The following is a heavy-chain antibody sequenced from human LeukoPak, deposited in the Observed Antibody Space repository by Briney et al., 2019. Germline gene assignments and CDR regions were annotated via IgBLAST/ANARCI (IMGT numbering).Heavy chain of an antibody. J-gene: IGHJ6*02. Sequence: PSETLSPTCTVSGGSISSGSYYWSWIRQPPGKGLEWVSYISSSSSTIYYADSVKGRFTISRGNSKNTLYLQMNSLRAEDTAVYYCAKDRLGVLWFGEFYYGMDVWGQGTTVTVSS. CDR2: ISSSSSTI. CDR3: AKDRLGVLWFGEFYYGMDV. D-gene: IGHD3-10*01. CDR1: GGSISSGSYY. V-gene: IGHV3-11*01.